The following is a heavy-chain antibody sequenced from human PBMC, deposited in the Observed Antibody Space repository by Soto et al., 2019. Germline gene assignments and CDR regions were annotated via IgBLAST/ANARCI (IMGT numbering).Heavy chain of an antibody. CDR3: ARGGGIVVLTAPYDH. CDR2: IYPSDSDT. D-gene: IGHD2-21*02. Sequence: PGESLKISCQGSGYRFSTNWIGWVRQMPGKGLEWMGIIYPSDSDTRYSPSFLGRVTMTSDTSTSTVHMELGSLTSEDTAVYYCARGGGIVVLTAPYDHWGQGTLVTVSS. J-gene: IGHJ4*02. V-gene: IGHV5-51*01. CDR1: GYRFSTNW.